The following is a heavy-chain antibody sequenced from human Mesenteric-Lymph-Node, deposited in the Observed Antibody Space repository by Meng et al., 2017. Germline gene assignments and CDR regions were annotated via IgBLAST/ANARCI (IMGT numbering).Heavy chain of an antibody. V-gene: IGHV3-74*01. J-gene: IGHJ3*02. Sequence: GESLKISCAASGFTFSSYWMHWVRQAPGKGLVWVSRINSDGSSTSYADSVKGRFTISRDNAKKSLYLQMNSLRVEDTAVYFCAKDRFYSSGGGAFDIWGPGTLVTVSS. CDR3: AKDRFYSSGGGAFDI. CDR2: INSDGSST. CDR1: GFTFSSYW. D-gene: IGHD6-19*01.